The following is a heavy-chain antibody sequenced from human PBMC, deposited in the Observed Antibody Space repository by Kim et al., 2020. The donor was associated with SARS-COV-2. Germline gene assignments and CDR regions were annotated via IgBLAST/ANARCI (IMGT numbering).Heavy chain of an antibody. Sequence: SETLSLTCTVSGGSISNYYWGWIRQPPGKGLEWIAYYRGTTNYKSSLNSRVTISIDTSKNLVSLKLNSVTAADTAVYYCARDPRGSWRYFDLWGRGTLVTVSS. D-gene: IGHD2-15*01. CDR1: GGSISNYY. V-gene: IGHV4-59*01. CDR2: YYRGTT. J-gene: IGHJ2*01. CDR3: ARDPRGSWRYFDL.